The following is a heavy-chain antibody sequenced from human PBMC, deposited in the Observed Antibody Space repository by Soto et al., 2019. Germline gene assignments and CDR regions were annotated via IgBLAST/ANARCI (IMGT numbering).Heavy chain of an antibody. CDR2: IIPIYGKA. J-gene: IGHJ6*02. V-gene: IGHV1-69*13. Sequence: SVKVSCKASGCTFSSYAINWVRQAPGQGLEWMGGIIPIYGKAKYAQKFQGRVTITADASTSTAYMELSSLRSEDTAVHYCARGITSICLVIRAHHYYYGMDVWGQGTTVTVSS. CDR1: GCTFSSYA. CDR3: ARGITSICLVIRAHHYYYGMDV. D-gene: IGHD3-22*01.